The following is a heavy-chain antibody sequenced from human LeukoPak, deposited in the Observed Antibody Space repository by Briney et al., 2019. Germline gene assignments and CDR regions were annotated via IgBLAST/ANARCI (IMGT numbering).Heavy chain of an antibody. CDR1: GYSFTSYW. D-gene: IGHD3-9*01. V-gene: IGHV5-51*01. Sequence: GESLKISCKGSGYSFTSYWIGWVRQMPGKGLEWMGITYPGDSDTRYSPSFQGQVTISADKSISTAYLQWSSLKASDTAMYYCARHEYDILTGYLYNWFDPWGQGTLVTVSS. CDR3: ARHEYDILTGYLYNWFDP. J-gene: IGHJ5*02. CDR2: TYPGDSDT.